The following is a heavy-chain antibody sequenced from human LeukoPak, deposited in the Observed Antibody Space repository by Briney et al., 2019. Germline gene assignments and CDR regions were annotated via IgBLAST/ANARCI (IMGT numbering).Heavy chain of an antibody. CDR2: IIPIFGTA. CDR3: ARDLGGVESSGWNFYRDY. CDR1: GGTFSSYA. Sequence: WASVKVSCKASGGTFSSYAISWVRQAPGQGLEWMGGIIPIFGTANYAQKLQGRVTMTTDTSTSTAYMELRSLRSEDTAVYYCARDLGGVESSGWNFYRDYWGQGTLVTVSS. V-gene: IGHV1-69*05. J-gene: IGHJ4*02. D-gene: IGHD6-19*01.